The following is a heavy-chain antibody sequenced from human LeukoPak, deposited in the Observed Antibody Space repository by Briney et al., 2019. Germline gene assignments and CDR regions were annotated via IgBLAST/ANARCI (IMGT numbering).Heavy chain of an antibody. CDR3: ARDKSGDSEGYFDA. CDR2: MFRGGTT. CDR1: GFTVSSSY. D-gene: IGHD2-21*02. J-gene: IGHJ4*02. V-gene: IGHV3-53*01. Sequence: PGGSLRLSCAASGFTVSSSYMSWVRQAPGKGLEWVSIMFRGGTTYYADSVKGRFTISRDNSKNTLYLHMNSLRAEDTAVYYCARDKSGDSEGYFDAWGQGTLVTVSS.